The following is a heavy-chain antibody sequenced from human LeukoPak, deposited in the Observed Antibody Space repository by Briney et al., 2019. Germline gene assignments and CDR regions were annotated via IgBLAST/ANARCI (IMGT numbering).Heavy chain of an antibody. Sequence: PGGSLRLSCVASGFTFSSYPMHWVRQAPDKGLEYLAAILGNGHASFYADSVKGRFTISRDNSKNTLYLQMGNLRADDMAVYYCARDSTSGYSLDSWGQGTLVTLS. CDR3: ARDSTSGYSLDS. CDR1: GFTFSSYP. J-gene: IGHJ4*02. V-gene: IGHV3-64*02. CDR2: ILGNGHAS. D-gene: IGHD5-12*01.